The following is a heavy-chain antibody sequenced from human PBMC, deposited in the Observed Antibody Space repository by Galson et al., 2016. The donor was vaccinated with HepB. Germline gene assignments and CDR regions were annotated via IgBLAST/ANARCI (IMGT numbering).Heavy chain of an antibody. CDR1: GFTFNRRG. D-gene: IGHD3-10*01. CDR2: ISYDGSNK. J-gene: IGHJ6*02. CDR3: AKDKGSGSYYNEPIPRYFAMDV. Sequence: SLRLSCAASGFTFNRRGMHWVRQAPGKGLEWVAVISYDGSNKFYADSVKGRFTISRDNSKSTLYLQMNSLRAEDTALYYCAKDKGSGSYYNEPIPRYFAMDVWGQGTTVTVSS. V-gene: IGHV3-30*18.